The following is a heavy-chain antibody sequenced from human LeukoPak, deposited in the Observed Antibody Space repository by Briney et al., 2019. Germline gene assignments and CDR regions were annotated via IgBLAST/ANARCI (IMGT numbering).Heavy chain of an antibody. Sequence: SVKVSCKASGGTFSSYAISWVRQAPGQGLEWMGGIIPIIGTANYAQKFQGRVTITADESTSTAYMELSSLRSEDTAVYYCARVSPGQLVLQGWFDPWGQGTLVTVSS. CDR3: ARVSPGQLVLQGWFDP. CDR2: IIPIIGTA. D-gene: IGHD6-6*01. J-gene: IGHJ5*02. V-gene: IGHV1-69*13. CDR1: GGTFSSYA.